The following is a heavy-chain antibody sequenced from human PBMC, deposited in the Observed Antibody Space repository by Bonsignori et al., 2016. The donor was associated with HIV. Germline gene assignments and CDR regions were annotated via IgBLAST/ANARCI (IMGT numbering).Heavy chain of an antibody. V-gene: IGHV1-69*12. D-gene: IGHD1-1*01. CDR1: GGTFISYG. J-gene: IGHJ6*04. CDR3: AGAPRRPKWNPVPDV. CDR2: IIPIDGTR. Sequence: QVQLVQSGAEVKKPGSSVKVSCKASGGTFISYGFIWVRQAPGQGLEWMGGIIPIDGTRNYAQNFQGRLTITAEESTRTASMELTSLRPEDSAVYYCAGAPRRPKWNPVPDVWGDGTTVTVSS.